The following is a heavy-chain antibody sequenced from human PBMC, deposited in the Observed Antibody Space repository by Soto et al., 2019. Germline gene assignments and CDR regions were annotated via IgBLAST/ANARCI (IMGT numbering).Heavy chain of an antibody. D-gene: IGHD2-21*02. CDR3: ARAYCGGDCPWFDP. CDR1: GFTFSSYS. Sequence: GGSLRLSCAASGFTFSSYSMNWVRQAPGKGLEWVSSISSSSSYIYYADSVKGRFTISRDNAKNSLYLQMNSLRAEDTAVYYCARAYCGGDCPWFDPWGQGTLVTVSS. CDR2: ISSSSSYI. J-gene: IGHJ5*02. V-gene: IGHV3-21*01.